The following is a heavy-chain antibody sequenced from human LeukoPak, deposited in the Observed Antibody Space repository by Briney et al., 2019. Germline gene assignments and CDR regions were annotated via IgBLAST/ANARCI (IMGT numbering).Heavy chain of an antibody. CDR2: IYSGGST. J-gene: IGHJ3*01. CDR1: GFTVNSNY. V-gene: IGHV3-66*01. Sequence: PGGSPRLSCAASGFTVNSNYMSWVRQAPGKGLEWVSVIYSGGSTYYADSVKGRFTISRDNSKNTLYLQINSLRGEDTAVYYCARDYPLYGSGSYQRAFDLWGQGTMVTVSS. D-gene: IGHD3-10*01. CDR3: ARDYPLYGSGSYQRAFDL.